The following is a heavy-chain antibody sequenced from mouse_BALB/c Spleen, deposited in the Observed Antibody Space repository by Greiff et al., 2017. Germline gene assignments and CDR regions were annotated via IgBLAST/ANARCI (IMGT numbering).Heavy chain of an antibody. Sequence: EVQLVESGGGLVQPGGSRKLSCAASGFTFSSFGMHWVRQAPEKGLEWVAYISSGSSTIYYADTVKGRFTISRDNPKNTLFLQMTSLRSEDTAMYYCARWDGNYLYAMDYWGQGTSVTVSS. J-gene: IGHJ4*01. D-gene: IGHD2-1*01. CDR3: ARWDGNYLYAMDY. CDR1: GFTFSSFG. V-gene: IGHV5-17*02. CDR2: ISSGSSTI.